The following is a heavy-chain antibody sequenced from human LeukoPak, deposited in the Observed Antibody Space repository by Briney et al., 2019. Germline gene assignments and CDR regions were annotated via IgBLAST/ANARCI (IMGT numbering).Heavy chain of an antibody. D-gene: IGHD3-16*01. CDR2: ISYDGSVK. CDR3: AREGLTARDAFDI. Sequence: PGRSPRLSCAASGFTFSSYAIHWVRQAPGKGLEWVAIISYDGSVKFYADSVKGRFTISRDHSKDTLFLQMNSLRAEDTAVYYCAREGLTARDAFDIWGQGTMVTVSS. V-gene: IGHV3-30-3*01. J-gene: IGHJ3*02. CDR1: GFTFSSYA.